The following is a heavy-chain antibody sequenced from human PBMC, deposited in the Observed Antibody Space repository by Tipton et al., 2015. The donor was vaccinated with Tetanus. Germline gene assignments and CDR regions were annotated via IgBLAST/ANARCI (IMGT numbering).Heavy chain of an antibody. CDR3: ARSHVFRLTLFGEEIPRSGRFDP. J-gene: IGHJ5*02. Sequence: TLSLTCTVSGGSISNYYWNWIRQSSGKRLEWVGNIYYTGDTDYNASLQSRATISLDKAKKTFSLRLRSVTAADTAVYYCARSHVFRLTLFGEEIPRSGRFDPWGQGTQVTVSS. CDR1: GGSISNYY. V-gene: IGHV4-59*01. D-gene: IGHD3-3*01. CDR2: IYYTGDT.